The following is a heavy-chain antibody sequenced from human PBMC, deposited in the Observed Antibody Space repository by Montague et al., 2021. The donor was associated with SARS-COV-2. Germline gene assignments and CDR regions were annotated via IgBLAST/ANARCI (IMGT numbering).Heavy chain of an antibody. Sequence: PALVKPRQTLTLTCTFSGFSLSTSGMCVSWIRQPPGKALEWLARXDWDDDKYYSTSLKTRLTIPKGTSKNQVVLTMTNMDPVDTATYYCAREIAAAGPALDYWGQGTLVTVSS. D-gene: IGHD6-13*01. J-gene: IGHJ4*02. CDR2: XDWDDDK. CDR1: GFSLSTSGMC. CDR3: AREIAAAGPALDY. V-gene: IGHV2-70*11.